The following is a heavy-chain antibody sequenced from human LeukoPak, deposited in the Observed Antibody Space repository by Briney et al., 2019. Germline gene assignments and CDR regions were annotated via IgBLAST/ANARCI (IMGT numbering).Heavy chain of an antibody. CDR1: GFTFSSYE. Sequence: GRSLRLSCAASGFTFSSYEMNWVRQAPGKGLEWVSYISSSGSTIYYADSVKGRFTISRDNAKNSLYLQMNSLRAEDTAVYYCARDALSPYYYGSGSREGYFDYWGQGTLVTVSS. J-gene: IGHJ4*02. CDR2: ISSSGSTI. D-gene: IGHD3-10*01. V-gene: IGHV3-48*03. CDR3: ARDALSPYYYGSGSREGYFDY.